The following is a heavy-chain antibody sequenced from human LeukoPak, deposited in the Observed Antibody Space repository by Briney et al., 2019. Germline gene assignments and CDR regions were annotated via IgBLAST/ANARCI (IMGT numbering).Heavy chain of an antibody. D-gene: IGHD3-16*02. CDR1: GYTFTGYY. V-gene: IGHV1-2*02. CDR2: INPNSGGT. Sequence: ASVKVSCKASGYTFTGYYMHWVRQAPGQGLEWMGWINPNSGGTNYAQKFQGRVTMTRDTSISTAYMELSRLRSDDTAAYYCARVPMITFGGDIAPVLDYWGQGTLVTVSS. CDR3: ARVPMITFGGDIAPVLDY. J-gene: IGHJ4*02.